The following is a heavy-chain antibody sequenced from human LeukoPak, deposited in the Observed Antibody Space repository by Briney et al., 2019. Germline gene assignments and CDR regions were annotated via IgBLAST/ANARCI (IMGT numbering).Heavy chain of an antibody. CDR1: GFAFQSHE. CDR3: ARRFDH. CDR2: ISSSGTTT. J-gene: IGHJ4*02. V-gene: IGHV3-48*03. Sequence: GGSLRLSCAASGFAFQSHEMNWVRQAPGQGLEWVAYISSSGTTTYYADSVKGRFTISRDSTKNSLYLQMNSLRAEDTAIYYCARRFDHWGPGTLVTVSS.